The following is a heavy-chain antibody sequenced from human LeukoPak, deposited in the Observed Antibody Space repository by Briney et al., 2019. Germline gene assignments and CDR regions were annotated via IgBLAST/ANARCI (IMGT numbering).Heavy chain of an antibody. CDR2: ISGRSSGI. D-gene: IGHD6-6*01. J-gene: IGHJ4*02. Sequence: GGSLRLSCAVSGFTFIDHYMSWIRQAPGKGLEWVSYISGRSSGIYYADSVKGRFTISRDNAKNSLYLQMNSLRAEDTAVYYCAGVGAARQLACGFDYWGQGTLVTVSS. CDR3: AGVGAARQLACGFDY. V-gene: IGHV3-11*04. CDR1: GFTFIDHY.